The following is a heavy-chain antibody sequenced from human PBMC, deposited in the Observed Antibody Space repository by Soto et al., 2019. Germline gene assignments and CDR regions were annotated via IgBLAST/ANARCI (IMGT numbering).Heavy chain of an antibody. V-gene: IGHV1-18*01. CDR3: ARTKEVHTMFGVVIIGPNAWCDP. CDR2: ISAYNGNT. CDR1: GYTFTSYG. D-gene: IGHD3-3*01. Sequence: GASVKVSCKASGYTFTSYGISWVRQAPGQGLEWMGWISAYNGNTNYAQKLQGRVTMTTDTSTSRAYMELRSLRSDDTAVYYCARTKEVHTMFGVVIIGPNAWCDPRGQGPLGTVSS. J-gene: IGHJ5*02.